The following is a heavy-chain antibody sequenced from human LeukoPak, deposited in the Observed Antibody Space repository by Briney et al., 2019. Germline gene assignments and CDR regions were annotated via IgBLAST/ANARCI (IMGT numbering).Heavy chain of an antibody. CDR2: INPNSGGT. V-gene: IGHV1-2*02. D-gene: IGHD6-19*01. CDR1: GYTFTGYY. J-gene: IGHJ4*02. Sequence: GASVKVSCKASGYTFTGYYLHWVRQAPGQGLEWMGWINPNSGGTDYAQKFQGRVTMTRDTSISTACMELSRLRSDDTAVYYCARDRIAVAGTVDSWGQGTLVTVSS. CDR3: ARDRIAVAGTVDS.